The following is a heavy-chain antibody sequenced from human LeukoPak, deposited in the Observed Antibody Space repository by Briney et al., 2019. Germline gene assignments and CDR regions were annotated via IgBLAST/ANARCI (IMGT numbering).Heavy chain of an antibody. Sequence: SETLSLTCSVPDGSISSATYYWGWVRQPPGKGLEWIASMSYGRTPKYNPSLRGRAAMSVDTSKNQVSLRLSSVTDADTAVYYCVRHQTRTMLNYWGQGTLVTVSS. CDR1: DGSISSATYY. V-gene: IGHV4-39*01. CDR3: VRHQTRTMLNY. D-gene: IGHD3-10*02. CDR2: MSYGRTP. J-gene: IGHJ4*02.